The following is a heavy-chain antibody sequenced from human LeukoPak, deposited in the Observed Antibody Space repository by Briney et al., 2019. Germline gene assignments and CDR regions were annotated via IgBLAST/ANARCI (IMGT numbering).Heavy chain of an antibody. CDR2: INPNSGGT. CDR3: ARAKIPTGSDAFDI. Sequence: ASVKVSCKASGYTFTGYYMHWVRQAPGQGLEWMGWINPNSGGTNYAQKFQGRVTMTRDTSISTAYMELSRLRSDDTAVYYCARAKIPTGSDAFDIWGQGTMVTVSS. CDR1: GYTFTGYY. J-gene: IGHJ3*02. V-gene: IGHV1-2*02. D-gene: IGHD3-9*01.